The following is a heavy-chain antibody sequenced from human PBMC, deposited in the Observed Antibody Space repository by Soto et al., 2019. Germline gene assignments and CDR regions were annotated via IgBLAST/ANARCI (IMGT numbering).Heavy chain of an antibody. Sequence: PSETPSLTCTVTGDYINNRSYYWRWIRQPPWKGLEWIGSIYYSGSTYNNPSLKSRVSMSVDTSKNQFSLKLGSVTAADTALYYCARQRTSVVTQAYFDSWGQGXLVPVSS. CDR2: IYYSGST. D-gene: IGHD2-21*02. V-gene: IGHV4-39*01. J-gene: IGHJ4*02. CDR1: GDYINNRSYY. CDR3: ARQRTSVVTQAYFDS.